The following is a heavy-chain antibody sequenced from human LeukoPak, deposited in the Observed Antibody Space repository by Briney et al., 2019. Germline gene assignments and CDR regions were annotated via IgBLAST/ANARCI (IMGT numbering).Heavy chain of an antibody. D-gene: IGHD3-3*01. Sequence: SETLSLTCAVYGGSFIGYYWSWIRQPPGKGLEWIGEINHSGSTNYNPSLKSRVTISVDTSKNQFSLKLSSVTAADTAVYYCARARSYYDFWSGPRLDAFDIWGQGTMVTVSS. CDR3: ARARSYYDFWSGPRLDAFDI. CDR2: INHSGST. J-gene: IGHJ3*02. V-gene: IGHV4-34*01. CDR1: GGSFIGYY.